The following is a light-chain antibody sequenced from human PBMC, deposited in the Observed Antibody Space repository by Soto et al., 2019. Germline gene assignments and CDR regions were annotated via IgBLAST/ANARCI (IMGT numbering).Light chain of an antibody. Sequence: QYVLTQPPSASATPGQRVTISCSGSSSNIGGNTVNWYQQFPGTTPKLLIFSDIQRPSGVPDRFSGSKSGTSVFLAISGLQSEDEADYYCVAWDDSLNGWVFGGGTKLTVL. J-gene: IGLJ3*02. CDR2: SDI. CDR3: VAWDDSLNGWV. CDR1: SSNIGGNT. V-gene: IGLV1-44*01.